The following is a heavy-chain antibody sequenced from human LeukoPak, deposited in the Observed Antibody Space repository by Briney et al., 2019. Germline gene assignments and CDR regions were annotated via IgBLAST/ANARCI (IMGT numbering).Heavy chain of an antibody. CDR3: ARDPDIVVVPAAQRFDP. D-gene: IGHD2-2*01. J-gene: IGHJ5*02. CDR1: GGTFSSYA. CDR2: IIPIFGTA. Sequence: SVKVSCKASGGTFSSYAISWVRQAPGQGLEWMGGIIPIFGTANYVQKFQGRVTITADESTSTAYMELSSLRSEDTAVYYCARDPDIVVVPAAQRFDPWGQGTLVTVSS. V-gene: IGHV1-69*13.